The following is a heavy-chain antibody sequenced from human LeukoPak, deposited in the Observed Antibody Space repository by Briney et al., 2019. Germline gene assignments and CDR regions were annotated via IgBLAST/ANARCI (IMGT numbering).Heavy chain of an antibody. Sequence: GGSLRLSCAASGFTFSSYAMSWVRQAPGKGLEWVSAISGSGGSTYYADSVKGRFTISRDNSKNTLYLQMNSLRAEDTAVYYCARDGSQGITIFGVYYMDVWGKGTTVTVSS. CDR2: ISGSGGST. V-gene: IGHV3-23*01. CDR3: ARDGSQGITIFGVYYMDV. CDR1: GFTFSSYA. J-gene: IGHJ6*03. D-gene: IGHD3-3*01.